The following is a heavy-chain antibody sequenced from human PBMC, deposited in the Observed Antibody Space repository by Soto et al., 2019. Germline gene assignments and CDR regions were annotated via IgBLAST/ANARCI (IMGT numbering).Heavy chain of an antibody. CDR1: GFMFSAYT. V-gene: IGHV3-21*01. CDR3: ATPYYFNH. J-gene: IGHJ1*01. Sequence: EVQLVQSGGGLVKPGGSLRLSCAASGFMFSAYTMNWVRQAPGKGLEWLSSISDDSTYIDYADSLRGRFTVSRDNARKSLYLQMDSLGPEDTGVYYCATPYYFNHCGPGTLVTVSS. CDR2: ISDDSTYI. D-gene: IGHD3-16*01.